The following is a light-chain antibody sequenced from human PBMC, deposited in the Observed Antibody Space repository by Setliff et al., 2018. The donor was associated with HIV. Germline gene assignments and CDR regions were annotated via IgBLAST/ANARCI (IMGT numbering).Light chain of an antibody. CDR2: EVS. V-gene: IGLV2-8*01. J-gene: IGLJ2*01. CDR3: SSYTGSTVI. Sequence: ALAQPPSASGSPGHSVTISCTGNISDVGTYNYVSWYQQHPGKAPKLMTYEVSKRPSGVPDRFSGSKSGNTASLTVSGLQPEDEADYYCSSYTGSTVIFGGGTKVTVL. CDR1: ISDVGTYNY.